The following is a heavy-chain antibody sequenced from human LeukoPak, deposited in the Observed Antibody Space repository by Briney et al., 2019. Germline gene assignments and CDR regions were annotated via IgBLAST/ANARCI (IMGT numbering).Heavy chain of an antibody. CDR3: AATVVTSYYYYGVDV. Sequence: ASVKVSCKASGYTFTSYDINWVRQATGQGLEWMGWMNPNSGNTGYAQKFQGRVTMTRNTSISTAYMELSSLRSEDTAVYYCAATVVTSYYYYGVDVWGQGTTVTVSS. V-gene: IGHV1-8*01. CDR2: MNPNSGNT. J-gene: IGHJ6*02. D-gene: IGHD4-23*01. CDR1: GYTFTSYD.